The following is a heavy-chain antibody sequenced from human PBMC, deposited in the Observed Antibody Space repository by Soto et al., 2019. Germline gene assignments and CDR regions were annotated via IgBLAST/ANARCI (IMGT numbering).Heavy chain of an antibody. CDR3: TTDERSSGYDRYYYYGMDV. CDR1: GFTFSNAW. V-gene: IGHV3-15*07. J-gene: IGHJ6*02. D-gene: IGHD5-12*01. Sequence: GGSLRLSCAASGFTFSNAWMNWVRQAPGKGLEWVGRIKSKTDGGTTDYAAPVKGRFTISRDDSKNTLYLQMNSLKTEDTAVYYCTTDERSSGYDRYYYYGMDVWGQGTTVTVSS. CDR2: IKSKTDGGTT.